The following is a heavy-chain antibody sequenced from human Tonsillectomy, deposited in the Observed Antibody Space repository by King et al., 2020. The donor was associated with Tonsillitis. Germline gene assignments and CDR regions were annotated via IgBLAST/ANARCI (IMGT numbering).Heavy chain of an antibody. CDR2: ISYDGTNK. CDR3: AKVHDYGSGSYFNYYFGMDV. CDR1: GFTFSSYG. J-gene: IGHJ6*02. Sequence: VQLVESGGGVVQPGRSLRLSCAASGFTFSSYGMHWVRQAPGKGLEWVAVISYDGTNKYYADSVKGRFTISRDNSKNTLYLQMNNLRPEDTAVYYCAKVHDYGSGSYFNYYFGMDVWGQGTTVTVSS. D-gene: IGHD3-10*01. V-gene: IGHV3-30*18.